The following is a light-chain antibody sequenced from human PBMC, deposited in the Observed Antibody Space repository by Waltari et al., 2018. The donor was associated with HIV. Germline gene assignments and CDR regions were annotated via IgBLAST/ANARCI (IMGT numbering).Light chain of an antibody. CDR2: DAS. V-gene: IGKV3-11*01. CDR3: QQRVTWPHT. J-gene: IGKJ2*01. CDR1: QDVDRY. Sequence: EIVLTQSPATLSLSPGERASLSCRASQDVDRYLARYQQRPGQPPRLLIYDASSRATGVPPRFSGGGSGTDFFLTINSLEPEDFAIYFCQQRVTWPHTFGQGT.